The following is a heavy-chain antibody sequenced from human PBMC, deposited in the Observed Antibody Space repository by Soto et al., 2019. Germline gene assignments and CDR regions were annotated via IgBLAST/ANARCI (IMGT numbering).Heavy chain of an antibody. V-gene: IGHV4-34*01. Sequence: SETLSLTCAVYGGSFSGYYWSWIRQPPGKGLEWIGEINHSGSTNYNPSLKSRVTISVDTSKNQFSLKLSSVTAADTAVYYCARVYGGNHQIDYWGQGTLVTVSS. J-gene: IGHJ4*02. CDR2: INHSGST. D-gene: IGHD4-17*01. CDR1: GGSFSGYY. CDR3: ARVYGGNHQIDY.